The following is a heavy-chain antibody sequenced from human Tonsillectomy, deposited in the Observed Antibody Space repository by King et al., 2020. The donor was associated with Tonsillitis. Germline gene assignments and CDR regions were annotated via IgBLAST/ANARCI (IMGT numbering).Heavy chain of an antibody. CDR2: ISWNSVSI. CDR3: AKDQTYSRSSFDY. D-gene: IGHD6-6*01. Sequence: MHWVRQAPGKGLEWFSGISWNSVSIGYADSVKGRFTISRENAKNSLYLQMNSLRAEDTALYYCAKDQTYSRSSFDYWGQGTLVTVSS. J-gene: IGHJ4*02. V-gene: IGHV3-9*01.